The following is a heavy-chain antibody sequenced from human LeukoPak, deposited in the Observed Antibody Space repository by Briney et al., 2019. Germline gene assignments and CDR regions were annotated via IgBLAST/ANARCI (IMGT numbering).Heavy chain of an antibody. Sequence: SETLSLTCTVSGGSISSSSYYWGWIRQPPGKGLEWIGSIYYSGSTYYNPSLKSRVTISVDTSKNQFSLKLSSVTAADTAVYYCARVEVAVVRTYYYYYMDVWGKGTTVTISS. V-gene: IGHV4-39*07. J-gene: IGHJ6*03. CDR1: GGSISSSSYY. CDR3: ARVEVAVVRTYYYYYMDV. D-gene: IGHD6-19*01. CDR2: IYYSGST.